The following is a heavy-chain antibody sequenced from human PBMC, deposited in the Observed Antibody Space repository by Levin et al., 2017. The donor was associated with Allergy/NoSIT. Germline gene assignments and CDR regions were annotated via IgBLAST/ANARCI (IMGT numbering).Heavy chain of an antibody. D-gene: IGHD6-19*01. V-gene: IGHV4-59*01. CDR2: IYYSGST. CDR3: AGVYSSGWFEDY. Sequence: SQTLSLPCTVSGGSISSYYWSWIRQPPGKGLEWIGYIYYSGSTNYNPSLKSRVTISVDTSKNQFSLKLSSVTAADTAVYYCAGVYSSGWFEDYWGQGTLVTVSS. CDR1: GGSISSYY. J-gene: IGHJ4*02.